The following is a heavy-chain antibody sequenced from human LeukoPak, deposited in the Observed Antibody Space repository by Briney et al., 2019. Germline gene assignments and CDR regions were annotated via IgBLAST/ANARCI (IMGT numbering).Heavy chain of an antibody. J-gene: IGHJ5*02. CDR1: GGSISSSSYY. D-gene: IGHD3-16*01. Sequence: PSETLSLTCSVSGGSISSSSYYWGWIRQPPGKGLEWIGHMYYSGNTYYNPSLKSRVTISVDTSKNQLSLKLSSVTAADTAVYYCATTQGDWFDPWGQGTLVTVST. CDR3: ATTQGDWFDP. V-gene: IGHV4-39*01. CDR2: MYYSGNT.